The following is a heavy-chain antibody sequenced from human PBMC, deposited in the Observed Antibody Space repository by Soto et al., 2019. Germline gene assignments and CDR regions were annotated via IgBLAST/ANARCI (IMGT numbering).Heavy chain of an antibody. CDR1: GGTFSSYA. V-gene: IGHV1-69*06. CDR3: ARGRSSSSWNYYYYGMDV. CDR2: IIPIFGTA. D-gene: IGHD6-13*01. J-gene: IGHJ6*02. Sequence: ASVKVSCKASGGTFSSYAISWVRQAPGQGLEWMGGIIPIFGTANYAQKFQGRVTITADKSTSTAYMELSSLRSEDTAVYYCARGRSSSSWNYYYYGMDVWGQGTTVTVSS.